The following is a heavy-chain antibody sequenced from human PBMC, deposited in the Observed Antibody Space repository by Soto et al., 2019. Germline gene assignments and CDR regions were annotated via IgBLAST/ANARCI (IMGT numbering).Heavy chain of an antibody. D-gene: IGHD6-19*01. CDR3: ARQWPLDY. Sequence: QVQLKESGPGLVKPSETLSLICTVSGGSIGSYFWSWLRQPAGKGLEWIGRMYDGGVANYNPSLKSRVTMSLDRSKNQFSLRLTSVTAADTAVYYCARQWPLDYWGQGTLVTVSA. CDR1: GGSIGSYF. V-gene: IGHV4-4*07. CDR2: MYDGGVA. J-gene: IGHJ4*02.